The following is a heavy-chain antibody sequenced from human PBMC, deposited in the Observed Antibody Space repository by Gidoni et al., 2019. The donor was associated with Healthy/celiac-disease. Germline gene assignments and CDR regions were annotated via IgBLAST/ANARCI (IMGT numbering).Heavy chain of an antibody. V-gene: IGHV2-26*01. CDR1: GFSLSNARMG. CDR3: ERICGYGPVWIDY. J-gene: IGHJ4*02. D-gene: IGHD5-12*01. CDR2: ILSNDEK. Sequence: QVTLKESGPVLVKPTETLTLTCTVSGFSLSNARMGVSWIRQPPGKALEWLAHILSNDEKSYSTSLKSRLTISKDTSKSQVVLTMTNMDPVDTATYYCERICGYGPVWIDYWGQGTLVTVSS.